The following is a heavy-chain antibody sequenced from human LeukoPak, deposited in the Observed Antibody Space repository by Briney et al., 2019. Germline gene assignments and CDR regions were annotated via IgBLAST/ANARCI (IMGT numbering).Heavy chain of an antibody. V-gene: IGHV3-49*03. CDR3: TRPLQSGYHDIYYYYYGMDV. CDR2: IRSKAYGGTT. D-gene: IGHD3-22*01. CDR1: GFTFGDYA. Sequence: PGGSLRLSCTASGFTFGDYAMSWFRQAPGKGLEWVGFIRSKAYGGTTEYAASVKGRFTISRDDSKSIAYLQMNSLKTEDTAVYYCTRPLQSGYHDIYYYYYGMDVWGQGTTVTVSS. J-gene: IGHJ6*02.